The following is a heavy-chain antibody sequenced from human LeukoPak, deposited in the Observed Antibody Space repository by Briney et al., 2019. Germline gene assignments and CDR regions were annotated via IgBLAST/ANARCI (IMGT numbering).Heavy chain of an antibody. D-gene: IGHD3-10*01. CDR2: INPNSGGT. CDR3: ARDPGLLFGDNYYYYYMDV. J-gene: IGHJ6*03. CDR1: GYTFTGYY. V-gene: IGHV1-2*02. Sequence: GASVKVSCKASGYTFTGYYMHWVRQAPGQGLEWMGWINPNSGGTNYAQKFQGRVTMTRDTSISTAYMELSRLRSDDTAVYYCARDPGLLFGDNYYYYYMDVWGKGTTVTVSS.